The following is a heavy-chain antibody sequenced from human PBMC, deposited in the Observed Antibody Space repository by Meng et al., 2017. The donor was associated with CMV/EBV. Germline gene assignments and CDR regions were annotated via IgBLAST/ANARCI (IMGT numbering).Heavy chain of an antibody. V-gene: IGHV3-7*01. CDR3: ACGLYYYYGMDV. D-gene: IGHD1-26*01. CDR1: GFTFSSYW. Sequence: GESLKISCAASGFTFSSYWMSWVRQAPGKGLEWVANIKQDGSEKYYVDSVKGRFTTSRDNAKNSLYLQMNSLRAEDTAVYYCACGLYYYYGMDVWGQGTTVTVSS. CDR2: IKQDGSEK. J-gene: IGHJ6*02.